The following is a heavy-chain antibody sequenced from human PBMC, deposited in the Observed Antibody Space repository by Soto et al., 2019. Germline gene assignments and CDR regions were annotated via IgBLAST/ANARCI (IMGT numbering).Heavy chain of an antibody. D-gene: IGHD7-27*01. CDR3: TRIGWGGDS. J-gene: IGHJ4*02. CDR2: IPNNGSP. V-gene: IGHV4-61*01. CDR1: GGSVRNCSYH. Sequence: TLSLTCSFSGGSVRNCSYHWSWLRQPPGKGLAWIGFIPNNGSPDYNPSLKSRVVVSIDRSKNQFSLKVDSVTAADTAVYFCTRIGWGGDSWGQGTLVTSPQ.